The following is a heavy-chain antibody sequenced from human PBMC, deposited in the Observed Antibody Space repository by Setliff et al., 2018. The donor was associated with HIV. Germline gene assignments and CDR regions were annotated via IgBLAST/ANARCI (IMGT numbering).Heavy chain of an antibody. D-gene: IGHD3-10*01. CDR2: IIPIFGTA. CDR3: ARAPRLTMIRGVFDY. J-gene: IGHJ4*02. Sequence: SVKVSCKASGYTFTSYVISWVRQAPGQGLEWMGGIIPIFGTANYAQKFQGRVTITTDESRSIVYMEVSSLRSEDTAVYYCARAPRLTMIRGVFDYWGQGTLVTVSS. CDR1: GYTFTSYV. V-gene: IGHV1-69*05.